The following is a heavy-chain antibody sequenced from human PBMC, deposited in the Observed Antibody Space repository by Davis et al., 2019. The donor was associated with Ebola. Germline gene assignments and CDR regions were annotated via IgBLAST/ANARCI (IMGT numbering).Heavy chain of an antibody. CDR3: ARAYLSSGWYEYFDY. V-gene: IGHV5-51*01. J-gene: IGHJ4*02. CDR2: IYPGDSDT. D-gene: IGHD6-19*01. CDR1: GYSFTSYW. Sequence: GESLKISCKGSGYSFTSYWIGWVRQMPGKGLEWMGIIYPGDSDTRYSPFFQGQVTISADKSISTAYLQWSSLKASDTAMYYCARAYLSSGWYEYFDYWGQGTLVTVSS.